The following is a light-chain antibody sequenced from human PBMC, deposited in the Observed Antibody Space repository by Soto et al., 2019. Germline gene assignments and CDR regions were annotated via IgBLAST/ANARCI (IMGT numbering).Light chain of an antibody. V-gene: IGKV3-15*01. J-gene: IGKJ4*01. Sequence: EIVLTQSPATLSSFPGDRVTLSCRASQYINTRLAWYQHRPGQPPRLLIYGASTRATGIPARFSGSGSGTEFTLTINDLQSEDFAVYYCQQYERWPPLTFGGGTKVDIK. CDR3: QQYERWPPLT. CDR1: QYINTR. CDR2: GAS.